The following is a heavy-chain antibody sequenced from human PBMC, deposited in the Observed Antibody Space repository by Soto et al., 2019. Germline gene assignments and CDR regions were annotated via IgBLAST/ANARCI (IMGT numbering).Heavy chain of an antibody. V-gene: IGHV3-11*06. J-gene: IGHJ6*02. CDR3: ARGAPPLWFGE. D-gene: IGHD3-10*01. CDR1: GFTFSDYY. CDR2: ISSSSSYT. Sequence: QVQLVESGGGLVKPGGSLRLSCAASGFTFSDYYMSWIRQAPGKGLEWVSYISSSSSYTNYADSVKGRFTISRDNAKNSLYLPINRLRAEDTAVYYFARGAPPLWFGEGGQGTTVTVS.